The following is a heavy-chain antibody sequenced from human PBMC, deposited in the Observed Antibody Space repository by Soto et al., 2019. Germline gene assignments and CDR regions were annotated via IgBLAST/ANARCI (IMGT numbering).Heavy chain of an antibody. D-gene: IGHD4-17*01. CDR1: GGSFSGYY. CDR2: INHSGST. J-gene: IGHJ6*02. Sequence: PSETLSLTCAVYGGSFSGYYWSWIRQPPGKGLEWIGEINHSGSTNYNPSLKSRDTISVDTSKNQFSLKLSSVTAADTAVYYCARGAFFSYGDCLSGYKRHSYYYYGMDVWGQGTTVTVSS. CDR3: ARGAFFSYGDCLSGYKRHSYYYYGMDV. V-gene: IGHV4-34*01.